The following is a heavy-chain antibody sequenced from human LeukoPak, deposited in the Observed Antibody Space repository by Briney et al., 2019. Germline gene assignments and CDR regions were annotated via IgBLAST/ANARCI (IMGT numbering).Heavy chain of an antibody. J-gene: IGHJ4*02. D-gene: IGHD1-1*01. V-gene: IGHV3-30*04. CDR3: ARITGDWNYFDY. CDR1: GFTFSSYA. Sequence: PGRSLRLSCAASGFTFSSYAMHWVRQAPGKGLEWVAVISYDGSNKYYADSVKGRFTISKNTLYLQMNSLRAEDTAVYYCARITGDWNYFDYWGQGTLVTVSS. CDR2: ISYDGSNK.